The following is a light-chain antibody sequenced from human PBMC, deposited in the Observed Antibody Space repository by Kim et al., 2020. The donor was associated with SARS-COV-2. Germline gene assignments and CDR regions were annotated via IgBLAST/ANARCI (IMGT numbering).Light chain of an antibody. Sequence: SPGESATLSCRASQSVSSRYLAWYQQKPGQAPRLFIYGTSSRATGIPDRFSGSGSGTDFTLTISRLEPEDFAVYYCQQYGNLITFGQGTRLEIK. J-gene: IGKJ5*01. CDR2: GTS. V-gene: IGKV3-20*01. CDR1: QSVSSRY. CDR3: QQYGNLIT.